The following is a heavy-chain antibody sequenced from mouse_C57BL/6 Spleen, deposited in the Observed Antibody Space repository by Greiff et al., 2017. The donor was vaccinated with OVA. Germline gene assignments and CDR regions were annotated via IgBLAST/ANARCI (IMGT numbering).Heavy chain of an antibody. CDR2: IYPGSGST. CDR3: ARREAYYSKGYAMDY. J-gene: IGHJ4*01. V-gene: IGHV1-55*01. Sequence: VKLQQPGAELVKPGASVKMSCKASGYTFTSYWITWVKQRPGQGLEWIGDIYPGSGSTNYNEKFKSKATLTVDTSSSTAYMQLSSLTSEDSAVYYCARREAYYSKGYAMDYWGQGTSVTVSS. D-gene: IGHD2-5*01. CDR1: GYTFTSYW.